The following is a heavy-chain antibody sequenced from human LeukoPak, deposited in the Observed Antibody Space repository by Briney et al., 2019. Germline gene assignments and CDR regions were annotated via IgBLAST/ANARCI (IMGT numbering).Heavy chain of an antibody. J-gene: IGHJ5*02. V-gene: IGHV4-34*01. CDR2: INHSGST. Sequence: SETLSLTCAVYGGSFSGYYWSWIRQPPGKGLEWIGEINHSGSTNYNPSLKSRVTISVDTSKNQFSLKLSSVTAADTAVYYCARGGVSGIAAAGSHNWSDPWGQGTLVTVSS. CDR3: ARGGVSGIAAAGSHNWSDP. D-gene: IGHD6-13*01. CDR1: GGSFSGYY.